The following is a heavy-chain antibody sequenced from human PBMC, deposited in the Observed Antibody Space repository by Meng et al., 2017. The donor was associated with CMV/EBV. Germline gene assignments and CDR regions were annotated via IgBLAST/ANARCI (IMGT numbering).Heavy chain of an antibody. J-gene: IGHJ6*02. D-gene: IGHD2-2*02. CDR2: ISSSGSTI. Sequence: GGSLRLSCAASGFTFSDYYMSWIRQAPEKGLEWVSYISSSGSTIYYADSVKGRFTISRDNAKNSLYLQMNSLRAEDTAVYYCAREDIVVVPAAIRDYYYYYGMDVWGQGTTVTVSS. CDR3: AREDIVVVPAAIRDYYYYYGMDV. CDR1: GFTFSDYY. V-gene: IGHV3-11*01.